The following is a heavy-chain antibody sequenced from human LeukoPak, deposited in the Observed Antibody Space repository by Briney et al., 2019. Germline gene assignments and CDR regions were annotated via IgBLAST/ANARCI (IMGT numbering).Heavy chain of an antibody. CDR2: IYYSGST. CDR1: GGSFSGYY. CDR3: ARVGDYGDYLSYYYYGMDV. Sequence: PSETLSLTCAVYGGSFSGYYWSWIRQPPGKGLEWIGYIYYSGSTNYNPSLKSRVTISVDTSKNQFSLKLSSVTAADTAVYYCARVGDYGDYLSYYYYGMDVWGQGTTVTVSS. J-gene: IGHJ6*02. D-gene: IGHD4-17*01. V-gene: IGHV4-59*01.